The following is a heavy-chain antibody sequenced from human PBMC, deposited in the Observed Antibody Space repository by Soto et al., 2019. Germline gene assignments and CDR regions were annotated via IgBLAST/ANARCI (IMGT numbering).Heavy chain of an antibody. CDR3: AKHTHFMIIVARTDYYGTDV. CDR1: GFTFSSYA. Sequence: EVQLWESGGGLVQPGGSLRLSCAASGFTFSSYAMSWVRQAPGKGLEWVSAISGSGGGTYYADSVKGRFTISRDNSKNTLYLQMNSLRVEDTAVYYCAKHTHFMIIVARTDYYGTDVWGQGTTVTVSS. V-gene: IGHV3-23*01. J-gene: IGHJ6*02. D-gene: IGHD3-22*01. CDR2: ISGSGGGT.